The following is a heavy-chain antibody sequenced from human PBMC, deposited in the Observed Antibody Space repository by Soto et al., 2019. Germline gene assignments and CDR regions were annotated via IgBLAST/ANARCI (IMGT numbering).Heavy chain of an antibody. D-gene: IGHD1-1*01. CDR3: AKDPYNHRFDS. V-gene: IGHV3-23*01. CDR1: GFPFSRHA. Sequence: LRLSCAASGFPFSRHAMAWVRRAAGRGLEWVATIGSDGSTYYADSVRGRFTISRDNYGNMLHLQLNSLSVKDTGTYFCAKDPYNHRFDSWGQGALVTVSS. CDR2: IGSDGST. J-gene: IGHJ4*02.